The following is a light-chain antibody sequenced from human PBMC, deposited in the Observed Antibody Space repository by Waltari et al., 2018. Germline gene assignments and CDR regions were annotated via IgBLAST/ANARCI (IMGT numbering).Light chain of an antibody. CDR3: TQGLQTPVT. Sequence: DIVMTQSPLSLPVTPGEPASISCRSSQSLLHTNGYNYLDWYLQKPGQSPQLLIYLGSNRAPGVPDRFSGSGSGTDFTLKISRVEAEDVGVYYCTQGLQTPVTFGGGTKVEIK. CDR1: QSLLHTNGYNY. CDR2: LGS. V-gene: IGKV2-28*01. J-gene: IGKJ4*01.